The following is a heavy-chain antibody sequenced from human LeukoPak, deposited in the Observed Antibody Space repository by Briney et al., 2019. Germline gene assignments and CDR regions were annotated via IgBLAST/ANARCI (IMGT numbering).Heavy chain of an antibody. Sequence: ASVKVSCKASGGTFSSYAIRWVRQAPGQGLEWMERIIPILGIANYAQKFQGRVTITADKSTSTAYMELSSLRSEDTAVYYCARGIPDYGDNSDAFDIWGQGTMVTVSS. CDR3: ARGIPDYGDNSDAFDI. V-gene: IGHV1-69*04. CDR2: IIPILGIA. D-gene: IGHD4-23*01. J-gene: IGHJ3*02. CDR1: GGTFSSYA.